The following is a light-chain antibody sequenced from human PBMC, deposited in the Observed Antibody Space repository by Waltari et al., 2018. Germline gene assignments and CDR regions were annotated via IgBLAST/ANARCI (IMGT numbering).Light chain of an antibody. CDR1: SEHSSYA. V-gene: IGLV4-69*01. J-gene: IGLJ3*02. CDR3: QTWGTDMWV. CDR2: LNSDGSQ. Sequence: QLVVTQSPSASASLGASVKLTCTLSSEHSSYAIAWHQQQPEKGPRSLMRLNSDGSQSKGDGIPDRFSGSSSGSERYLTISSLQSEDEAAYYCQTWGTDMWVFGGGTKLTVL.